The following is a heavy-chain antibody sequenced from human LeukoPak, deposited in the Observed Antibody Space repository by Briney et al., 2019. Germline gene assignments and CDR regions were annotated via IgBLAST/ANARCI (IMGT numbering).Heavy chain of an antibody. Sequence: PGGSLRLSCAASGFTVSSDYISWVRQAPGKGLEWVSVIYSGGSTNYADSVRARFTISRDNSKNTVYLQMNSLRVEDTAVYYCARATLNNRDQGTLVTVSS. CDR2: IYSGGST. CDR3: ARATLNN. J-gene: IGHJ4*02. D-gene: IGHD1/OR15-1a*01. CDR1: GFTVSSDY. V-gene: IGHV3-53*01.